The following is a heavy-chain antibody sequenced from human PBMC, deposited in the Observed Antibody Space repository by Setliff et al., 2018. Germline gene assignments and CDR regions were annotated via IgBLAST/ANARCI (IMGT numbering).Heavy chain of an antibody. CDR2: IYPGDSDT. D-gene: IGHD3-22*01. CDR1: GYSFTSYW. CDR3: ARYDSSGCHYYYGIDV. J-gene: IGHJ6*02. V-gene: IGHV5-51*01. Sequence: PGASLTLSCKGSGYSFTSYWIGWVRQMPGKGLEWMGIIYPGDSDTRYSPSFQGQVTISADKSISTAYLQWSGLKASDTAMYYCARYDSSGCHYYYGIDVWGQGTTVTVSS.